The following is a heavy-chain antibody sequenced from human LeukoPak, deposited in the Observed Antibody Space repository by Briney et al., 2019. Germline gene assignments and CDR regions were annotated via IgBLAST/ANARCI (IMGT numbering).Heavy chain of an antibody. Sequence: GESLKISCKGSGYSFTSYWIGWVRQMPGKGLEWMGIIYPGDSDTRYSPSFQGQVTIPADKSISTAYLQWSSLKASDTAMYYCAREGAAAGSYFDYWGQGTLVTVSS. J-gene: IGHJ4*02. V-gene: IGHV5-51*01. CDR1: GYSFTSYW. CDR3: AREGAAAGSYFDY. D-gene: IGHD6-13*01. CDR2: IYPGDSDT.